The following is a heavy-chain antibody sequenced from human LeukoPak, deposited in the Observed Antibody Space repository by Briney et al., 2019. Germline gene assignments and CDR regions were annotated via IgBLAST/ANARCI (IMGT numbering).Heavy chain of an antibody. CDR3: ARGLGYYDSSVGY. V-gene: IGHV4-61*01. CDR1: GGSISSSSYY. D-gene: IGHD3-22*01. Sequence: PSETLSLTCTVSGGSISSSSYYWSWIRRPPWKGLEWIGYIYYSGTTNYNPSLKSRVTISVDTSKNQFSLKLSSVTAADTAVYYCARGLGYYDSSVGYWGQGTLVTVSS. CDR2: IYYSGTT. J-gene: IGHJ4*02.